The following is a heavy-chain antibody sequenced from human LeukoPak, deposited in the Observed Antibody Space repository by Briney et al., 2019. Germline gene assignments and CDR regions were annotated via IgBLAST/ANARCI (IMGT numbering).Heavy chain of an antibody. CDR1: GFTLSSYS. V-gene: IGHV3-48*01. D-gene: IGHD4-11*01. CDR3: ARDRGTTSTYYFDY. Sequence: GGSLRLSCAASGFTLSSYSMNWVRQAPGKGLEWVSYISSSSSTIYYADSVKGRFTISRDNAKNSLYLQMNSLRAEDTAVYYCARDRGTTSTYYFDYWGQGTLVTVSS. J-gene: IGHJ4*02. CDR2: ISSSSSTI.